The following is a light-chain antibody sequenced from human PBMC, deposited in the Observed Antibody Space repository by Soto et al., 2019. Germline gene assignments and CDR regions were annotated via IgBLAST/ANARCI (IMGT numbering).Light chain of an antibody. CDR2: GAS. J-gene: IGKJ1*01. V-gene: IGKV3-15*01. Sequence: EIVLTQSPDTLSVSPGERATLSCRASQTVGTNLAWYQQKPGQAPRLLIYGASPRASGIPDRFSGSGSGTDFTLTISRLEPEDFAVYYCHQYDSWTFGQGTKVDIK. CDR3: HQYDSWT. CDR1: QTVGTN.